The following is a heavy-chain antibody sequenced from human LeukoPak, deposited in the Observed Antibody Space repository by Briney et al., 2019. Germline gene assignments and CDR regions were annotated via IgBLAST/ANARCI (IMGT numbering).Heavy chain of an antibody. CDR3: ARDFVVIIFDS. Sequence: PGGSLRLSCAASGFSFSSYTMNWARQVRGKGREWVSSISELHNHIYYADSVTGRLTISRDNAKNSLFLQMNSLRAEDTAVYYCARDFVVIIFDSWGQGTLLTVSS. D-gene: IGHD2-21*01. CDR2: ISELHNHI. CDR1: GFSFSSYT. V-gene: IGHV3-21*01. J-gene: IGHJ4*02.